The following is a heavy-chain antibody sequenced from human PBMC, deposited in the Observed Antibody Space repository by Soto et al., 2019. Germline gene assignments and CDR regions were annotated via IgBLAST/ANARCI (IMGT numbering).Heavy chain of an antibody. CDR1: GDSISSYY. CDR2: VDYSGDT. J-gene: IGHJ4*02. V-gene: IGHV4-59*01. D-gene: IGHD6-6*01. Sequence: SETLSLTCTVSGDSISSYYWSWIRLPPGKGLEWVGYVDYSGDTKYNPSLKSRVTISVDTSKNQFSLKLSSVTAADTALYYCARYPYSSSSHLDYWGQGTLVTVSS. CDR3: ARYPYSSSSHLDY.